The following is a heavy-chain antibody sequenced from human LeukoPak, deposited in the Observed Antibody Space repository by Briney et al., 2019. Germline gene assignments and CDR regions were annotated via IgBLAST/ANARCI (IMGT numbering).Heavy chain of an antibody. V-gene: IGHV3-21*01. Sequence: GGSLRLSCAASGFTLSSYSMNWVRQAPGKGLEWVSSISSSSRYKYYADSVKGRFTISRDNAKNSLYLQMNSLRAEDTAVFYCARVSQAGWDVWGQGTQVTVSS. D-gene: IGHD6-19*01. CDR3: ARVSQAGWDV. CDR1: GFTLSSYS. J-gene: IGHJ4*02. CDR2: ISSSSRYK.